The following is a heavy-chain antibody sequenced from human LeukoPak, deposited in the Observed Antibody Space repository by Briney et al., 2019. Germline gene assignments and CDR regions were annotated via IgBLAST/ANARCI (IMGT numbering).Heavy chain of an antibody. CDR3: VRDLFDDCSLDY. Sequence: PGGPLSLSCAACGFTFSSYSINWVRQAPGKGLEWVPSINFDSSLMYYAESMKGRFTISRDNPRNSLYLQMNSLRAEDTAVYYCVRDLFDDCSLDYWGQGTLVTVSS. V-gene: IGHV3-21*01. CDR1: GFTFSSYS. D-gene: IGHD2-21*01. CDR2: INFDSSLM. J-gene: IGHJ4*02.